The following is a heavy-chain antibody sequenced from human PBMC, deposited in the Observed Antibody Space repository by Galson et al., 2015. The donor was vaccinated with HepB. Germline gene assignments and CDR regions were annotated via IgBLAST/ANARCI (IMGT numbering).Heavy chain of an antibody. D-gene: IGHD6-19*01. CDR2: ISGDNGNT. J-gene: IGHJ6*02. Sequence: SVKVSCKASGYTFTNYGIIWVRQAPGQGLEWMGWISGDNGNTYYAQKLRGRVTMTIEKSTNTVYMELRSLKSDDTALYYCARGKQLFYDAMDVWGQGTTVTVSS. CDR3: ARGKQLFYDAMDV. CDR1: GYTFTNYG. V-gene: IGHV1-18*01.